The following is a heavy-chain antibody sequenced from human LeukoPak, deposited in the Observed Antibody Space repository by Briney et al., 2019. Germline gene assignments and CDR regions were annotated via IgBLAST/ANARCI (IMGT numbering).Heavy chain of an antibody. D-gene: IGHD5-18*01. Sequence: SETLSLTCRVSGGSISGYYWSWIRQPPGKGLELIGYIHYSGSIYYNPSLNGRVTLSVDTSKNQFSLKLSSVTAADTAVYYCAREGIQLWLPFDYWGQGTLVTVSS. J-gene: IGHJ4*02. CDR2: IHYSGSI. CDR1: GGSISGYY. CDR3: AREGIQLWLPFDY. V-gene: IGHV4-59*12.